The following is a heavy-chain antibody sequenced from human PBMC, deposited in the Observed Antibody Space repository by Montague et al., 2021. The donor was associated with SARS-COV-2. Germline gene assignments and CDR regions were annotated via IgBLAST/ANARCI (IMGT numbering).Heavy chain of an antibody. V-gene: IGHV4-61*02. CDR1: GGSISSGYFY. CDR2: ISPGGNT. D-gene: IGHD4-17*01. CDR3: AGVYTVTYYFDY. J-gene: IGHJ4*02. Sequence: TLSLTCTVTGGSISSGYFYWSWIRPPAGKGLEWIGLISPGGNTNYNPSLKSRVTISVDKSKNQFSLELSSVTAADTAVYYCAGVYTVTYYFDYWGRGALVTVSS.